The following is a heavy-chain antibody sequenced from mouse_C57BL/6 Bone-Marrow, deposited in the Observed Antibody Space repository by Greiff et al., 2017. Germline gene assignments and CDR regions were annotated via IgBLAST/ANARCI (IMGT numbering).Heavy chain of an antibody. Sequence: VKLMESGAELVRPGASVTLSCKASGYTFTDYEMHWVKQTPVHGLEWIGAIDPETGGTAYNQKFKGKAILTADKSSSTAYMELRSLTSEDSAVYYCTRDDYYGPWFAYGGQGTLVTVSA. V-gene: IGHV1-15*01. CDR2: IDPETGGT. CDR3: TRDDYYGPWFAY. CDR1: GYTFTDYE. D-gene: IGHD1-1*01. J-gene: IGHJ3*01.